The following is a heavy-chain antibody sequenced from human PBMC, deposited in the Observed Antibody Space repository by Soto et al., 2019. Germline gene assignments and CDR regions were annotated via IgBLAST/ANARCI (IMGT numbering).Heavy chain of an antibody. D-gene: IGHD6-13*01. CDR1: GGSMSNYF. CDR3: AAGEASSRNLAPYYLDF. V-gene: IGHV4-59*01. J-gene: IGHJ4*02. Sequence: SETLSLTCPVSGGSMSNYFWTWIRQPPGKGLEWIGYIHYSGTTSFFPSYNPSLRSRVTISEDTSKNQFSLKLLSVTTADTAVYFCAAGEASSRNLAPYYLDFWGQGTLVTVSS. CDR2: IHYSGTT.